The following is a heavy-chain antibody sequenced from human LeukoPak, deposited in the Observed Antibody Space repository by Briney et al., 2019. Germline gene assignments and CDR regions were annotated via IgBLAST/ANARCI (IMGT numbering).Heavy chain of an antibody. D-gene: IGHD3-9*01. CDR1: GYPFTSYY. V-gene: IGHV1-46*01. Sequence: ASVKVSFKASGYPFTSYYMHWVRQAPGQGLEWMGIINPSGGSTSYAQKFQGRVTMTRDTSTSTVYMELSSLRSEDTAVYYCARDAMGNYYDILTGYPNWFDPWGQGTLVTVSS. CDR2: INPSGGST. CDR3: ARDAMGNYYDILTGYPNWFDP. J-gene: IGHJ5*02.